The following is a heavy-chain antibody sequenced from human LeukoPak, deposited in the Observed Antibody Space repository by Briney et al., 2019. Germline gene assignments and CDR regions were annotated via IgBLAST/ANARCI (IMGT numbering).Heavy chain of an antibody. CDR1: GSTASREN. D-gene: IGHD1-14*01. CDR3: ERESMPPHRYGRRLV. V-gene: IGHV3-21*01. J-gene: IGHJ6*02. Sequence: GGSLRLPCAASGSTASRENMKRSRQAPGKGLEWVAFITDSGSTIYYADSVKGRFTISRDNAKNSLYLQLNSLTAEDTSVYYCERESMPPHRYGRRLVWGQGTTVTVSS. CDR2: ITDSGSTI.